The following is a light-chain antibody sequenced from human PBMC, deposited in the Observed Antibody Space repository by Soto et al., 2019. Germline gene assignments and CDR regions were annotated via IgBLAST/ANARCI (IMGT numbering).Light chain of an antibody. J-gene: IGLJ1*01. CDR3: SSYTTSSSYV. Sequence: QSALTQPASVSGSPGQSITISCTGTSSDVGGYNYVSWYQQHPGTAPKLMIYEVSNRPFGVSNRFSGSKSANTASLTISGLQAGDEADYFCSSYTTSSSYVFGPGTKVTVL. CDR1: SSDVGGYNY. V-gene: IGLV2-14*01. CDR2: EVS.